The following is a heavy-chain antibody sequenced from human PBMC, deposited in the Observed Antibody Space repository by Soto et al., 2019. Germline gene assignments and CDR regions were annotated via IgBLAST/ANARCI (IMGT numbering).Heavy chain of an antibody. V-gene: IGHV4-59*01. D-gene: IGHD7-27*01. CDR3: AGLAGDRGYYFDY. CDR2: IYYSGST. Sequence: SETLSLTCTVSGGSISSYYWSWIRQPPGKGLEWIGYIYYSGSTNYNPSLKSRVTISVDTTKNQFSLKLSSVTAADTAVYYCAGLAGDRGYYFDYWGQGTLVTVSS. J-gene: IGHJ4*02. CDR1: GGSISSYY.